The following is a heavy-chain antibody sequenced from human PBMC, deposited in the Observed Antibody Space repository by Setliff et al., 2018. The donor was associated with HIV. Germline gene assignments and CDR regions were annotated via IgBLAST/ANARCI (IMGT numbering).Heavy chain of an antibody. CDR1: GYTFTSYA. J-gene: IGHJ4*02. Sequence: ASVKVSCKASGYTFTSYAMHWVRQAPGQRLEWMGWINAGNGNTKYSQKFQDRATMTTDTSTNTAYMELRSLRSADTAVYYCARGDTTDMYYFDYWGQGTLVTVSS. D-gene: IGHD1-26*01. CDR2: INAGNGNT. V-gene: IGHV1-3*01. CDR3: ARGDTTDMYYFDY.